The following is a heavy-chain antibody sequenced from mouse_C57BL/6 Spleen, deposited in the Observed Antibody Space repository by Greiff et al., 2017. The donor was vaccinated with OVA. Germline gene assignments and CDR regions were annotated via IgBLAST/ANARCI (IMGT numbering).Heavy chain of an antibody. CDR1: GYTFTGYW. Sequence: VQLQESGAELMKPGASVKLSCKATGYTFTGYWIEWVKQRPGHGLEWIGEILPGSGSTNSNEKFKGKATFTADTSSNTAYMQLSSLTTEDSAIYYCARETYWGQGTLVTVSA. J-gene: IGHJ3*01. CDR2: ILPGSGST. CDR3: ARETY. V-gene: IGHV1-9*01.